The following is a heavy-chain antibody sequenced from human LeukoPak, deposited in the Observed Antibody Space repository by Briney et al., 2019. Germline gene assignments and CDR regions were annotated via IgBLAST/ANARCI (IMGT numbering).Heavy chain of an antibody. CDR1: GGTFSSYA. V-gene: IGHV1-69*01. CDR2: IIPIFGTA. Sequence: GSSVTVSCKASGGTFSSYAISWVRQAPGQGLEWMGGIIPIFGTANYAQKFQGRVTITADESTSTAYMELSSLRSEDTAVYYCASPGGYYYDSSGYGNYWGQGTLVTVSS. CDR3: ASPGGYYYDSSGYGNY. D-gene: IGHD3-22*01. J-gene: IGHJ4*02.